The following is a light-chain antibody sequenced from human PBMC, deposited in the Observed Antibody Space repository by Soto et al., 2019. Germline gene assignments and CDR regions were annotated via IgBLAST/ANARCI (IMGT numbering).Light chain of an antibody. CDR1: DSNIGSNV. CDR2: TYN. J-gene: IGLJ1*01. Sequence: QSVLTQSPSASGPPGQRVVISCSGSDSNIGSNVVNWYQQFPGTAPKLLIYTYNRRPSGVPDRFSGSKSGTSASLVISGLQSEDEADYYCATWDDRLRGYVFGTGTKGTVL. V-gene: IGLV1-44*01. CDR3: ATWDDRLRGYV.